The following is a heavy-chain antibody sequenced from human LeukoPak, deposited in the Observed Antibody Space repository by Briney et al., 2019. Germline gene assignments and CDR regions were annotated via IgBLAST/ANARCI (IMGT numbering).Heavy chain of an antibody. V-gene: IGHV3-48*01. CDR2: ISRSSGTI. D-gene: IGHD3-10*01. CDR3: ARDRGVSYFDY. J-gene: IGHJ4*02. CDR1: GFTLSSFG. Sequence: GGSLRLSCAASGFTLSSFGMNWVRQAPGKGLEWVSYISRSSGTIYYADSVKGRFTISRDDAKSSLYLQMNSLRAEDTAMYYCARDRGVSYFDYWGQGTQVTVSS.